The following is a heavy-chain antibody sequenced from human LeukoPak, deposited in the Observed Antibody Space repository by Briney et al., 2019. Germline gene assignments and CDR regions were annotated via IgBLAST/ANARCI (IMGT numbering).Heavy chain of an antibody. Sequence: SETLSLTCSVSGGSISRSSYYWGWIRQPPGKGLEWIGSIYYSGSTYYNPSLKSRVTISVDTSKNQFSLKLSSVTAADTAVYYCARGGTSSSWTLYYYYYMDVWGKGTTVTVSS. V-gene: IGHV4-39*01. CDR2: IYYSGST. D-gene: IGHD6-13*01. CDR1: GGSISRSSYY. CDR3: ARGGTSSSWTLYYYYYMDV. J-gene: IGHJ6*03.